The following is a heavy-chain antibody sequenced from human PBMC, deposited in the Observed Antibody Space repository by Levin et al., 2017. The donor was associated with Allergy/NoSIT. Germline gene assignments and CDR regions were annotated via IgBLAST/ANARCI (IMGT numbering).Heavy chain of an antibody. J-gene: IGHJ4*02. CDR3: AREGEYYYGSGSYYPSHFDY. V-gene: IGHV3-66*01. Sequence: SCAASGFTVSSNYMSWVRQAPGKGLEWVSVIYSGGRRHYADSVKGRFTISRDNSKNTLYLQMNSLRAEDTAVYYCAREGEYYYGSGSYYPSHFDYWGQGTLVTVSS. D-gene: IGHD3-10*01. CDR1: GFTVSSNY. CDR2: IYSGGRR.